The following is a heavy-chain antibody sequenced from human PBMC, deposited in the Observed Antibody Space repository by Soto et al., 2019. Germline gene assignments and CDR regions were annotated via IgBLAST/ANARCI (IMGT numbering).Heavy chain of an antibody. CDR3: ARDRAYSYGSYYYYYYGMDV. CDR2: IIPIFGTA. V-gene: IGHV1-69*01. D-gene: IGHD5-18*01. CDR1: GGTFSSYA. Sequence: QVQLVQSGAEVKKPGSSVKVSCKASGGTFSSYAISWVRQAPGQGLEWMGGIIPIFGTANYGQKFQGRVTITADESTSTAYMELSSLRSEDTVVYYCARDRAYSYGSYYYYYYGMDVWGRGTTVTVSS. J-gene: IGHJ6*02.